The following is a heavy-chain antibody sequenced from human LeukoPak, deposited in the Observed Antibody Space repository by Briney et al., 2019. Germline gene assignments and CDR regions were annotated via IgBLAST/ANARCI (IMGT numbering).Heavy chain of an antibody. D-gene: IGHD3-16*02. Sequence: SETLSLTCTASGGSISSYYWSWIRQPAGKGLEWTGRIYTSGSTNYKPSLKSRVTMSVDTSKNQFSLKLSSVTAADTAVYYCAREGVWGSYRYWGQGTLVTVSS. CDR3: AREGVWGSYRY. J-gene: IGHJ4*02. CDR1: GGSISSYY. CDR2: IYTSGST. V-gene: IGHV4-4*07.